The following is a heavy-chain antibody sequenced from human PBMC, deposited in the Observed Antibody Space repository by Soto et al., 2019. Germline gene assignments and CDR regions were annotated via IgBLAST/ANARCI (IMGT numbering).Heavy chain of an antibody. D-gene: IGHD2-15*01. V-gene: IGHV3-21*01. CDR1: GFNFNSYT. Sequence: PGGSLRLSCATSGFNFNSYTINWVRQAPGKRLEWLSSISSSGYIFSTDSVGGRFTISRDNAKNSAYLQINSLRAEDTAVYFCARDCSGGSCYPGMDVWGQGTTVTVSS. CDR2: ISSSGYI. J-gene: IGHJ6*02. CDR3: ARDCSGGSCYPGMDV.